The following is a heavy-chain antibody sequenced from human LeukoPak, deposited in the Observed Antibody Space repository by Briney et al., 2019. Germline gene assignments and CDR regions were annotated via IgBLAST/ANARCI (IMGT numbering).Heavy chain of an antibody. D-gene: IGHD5-18*01. J-gene: IGHJ4*02. CDR2: IKSKTDSAAR. V-gene: IGHV3-15*01. CDR1: GFTFSSYN. Sequence: PGGSLRLSCAASGFTFSSYNMNWVRQAPGKGLEWVGRIKSKTDSAARDFAAPVKGRFTISRDDSRNTLYLQMNSLKTEDTGVYFCTAGYGNSDFDYWGQGTLVTVSA. CDR3: TAGYGNSDFDY.